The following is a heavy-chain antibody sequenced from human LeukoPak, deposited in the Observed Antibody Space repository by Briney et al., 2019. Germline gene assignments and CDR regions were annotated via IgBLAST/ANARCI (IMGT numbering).Heavy chain of an antibody. CDR1: GGSISSSSYY. J-gene: IGHJ4*02. D-gene: IGHD6-13*01. CDR2: IYYSGST. V-gene: IGHV4-39*01. Sequence: SETLSLTCPVSGGSISSSSYYWGWIRQPPGKGLEWIASIYYSGSTYYNPSLKSRVTISVDTSKNQFSLRLSSVTAADTAVYYCARHGSMTAAALLNWGQGTLVTVSS. CDR3: ARHGSMTAAALLN.